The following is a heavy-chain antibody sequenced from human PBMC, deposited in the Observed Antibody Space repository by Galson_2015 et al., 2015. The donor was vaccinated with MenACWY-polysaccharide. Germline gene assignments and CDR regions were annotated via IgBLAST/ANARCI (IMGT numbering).Heavy chain of an antibody. V-gene: IGHV3-21*01. Sequence: SLRLSCAASGFTFSSYSMNWVRQAPGKGLEWVSSISSSSSYIYYADSVKGRFTISRDNAKNSLYLQMNSLRAEDTAVYYCARGVPRGIAAAEDYWGQGTLVTVSS. CDR2: ISSSSSYI. CDR3: ARGVPRGIAAAEDY. CDR1: GFTFSSYS. D-gene: IGHD6-13*01. J-gene: IGHJ4*02.